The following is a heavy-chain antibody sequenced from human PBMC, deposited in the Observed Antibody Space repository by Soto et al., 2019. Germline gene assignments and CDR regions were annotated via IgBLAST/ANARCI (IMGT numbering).Heavy chain of an antibody. J-gene: IGHJ6*02. CDR3: AGEGDVPYYYYGMDV. D-gene: IGHD2-21*02. V-gene: IGHV1-18*01. CDR2: ISGYDGRT. Sequence: QVHLVQSGAEVKKPGASVKVSCKTSGYTFTRYGISWVRQAPGQGVEWMGWISGYDGRTNFAQKVQDRVTMTTDTSTSTVYMELRSLSSDDTAVYYFAGEGDVPYYYYGMDVWGQGTTVTVSS. CDR1: GYTFTRYG.